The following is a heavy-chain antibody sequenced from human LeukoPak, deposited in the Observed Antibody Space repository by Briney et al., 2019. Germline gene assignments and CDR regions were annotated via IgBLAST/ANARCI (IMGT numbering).Heavy chain of an antibody. Sequence: GESLRLSCAASGFTFSDYYMSWIRQAPGKGLEWVSYISSSGSTIYYADSVKGRFTISRDNAKNSLYLQMNSLRAEDTAVYYCARDAPSGYDGEYFDYWGQGTLVTVSS. CDR2: ISSSGSTI. D-gene: IGHD5-12*01. CDR1: GFTFSDYY. CDR3: ARDAPSGYDGEYFDY. V-gene: IGHV3-11*01. J-gene: IGHJ4*02.